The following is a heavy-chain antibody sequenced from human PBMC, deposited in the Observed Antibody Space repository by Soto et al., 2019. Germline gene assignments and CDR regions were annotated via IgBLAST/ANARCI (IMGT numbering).Heavy chain of an antibody. D-gene: IGHD3-10*01. J-gene: IGHJ4*02. V-gene: IGHV2-5*01. CDR2: IYWNDDT. CDR3: TRTMTGYSYRTTFYY. Sequence: QITLKESGPTLVKPTQTLTLTCTFSGFSLSTSGVGVGWIRQPPGKALEWLALIYWNDDTRYSPSLKSRLTSTKDTSKSQVVLTRPNMAPVDTVTYYCTRTMTGYSYRTTFYYWGQGTLVTVSS. CDR1: GFSLSTSGVG.